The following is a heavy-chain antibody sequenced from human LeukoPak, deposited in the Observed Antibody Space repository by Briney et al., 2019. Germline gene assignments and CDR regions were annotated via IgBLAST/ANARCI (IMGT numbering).Heavy chain of an antibody. V-gene: IGHV4-59*01. CDR3: ARGDGYYYGMDV. Sequence: PSETLSLTCTVSGGSLSSYYWSWIRQPPGKGLEWIGYIYYSGSTNYNPSLKSRVTISVDTSKNQFSLKLSSVTAADTAVYYCARGDGYYYGMDVWGQGTTVTVSS. D-gene: IGHD5-24*01. J-gene: IGHJ6*02. CDR1: GGSLSSYY. CDR2: IYYSGST.